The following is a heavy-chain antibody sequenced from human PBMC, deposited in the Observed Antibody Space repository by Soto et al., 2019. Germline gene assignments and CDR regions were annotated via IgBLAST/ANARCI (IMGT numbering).Heavy chain of an antibody. J-gene: IGHJ4*02. V-gene: IGHV4-59*01. Sequence: TLSLTCTVSGGSIGSYHWSWVRQPPGKGLEWIASVYYTGTTNYNPSLGSRVTISIDAPGNRFSMEITSVTAADTAIYYCARDTVLTGMFDFWGQGTLVTVSS. CDR1: GGSIGSYH. D-gene: IGHD4-17*01. CDR2: VYYTGTT. CDR3: ARDTVLTGMFDF.